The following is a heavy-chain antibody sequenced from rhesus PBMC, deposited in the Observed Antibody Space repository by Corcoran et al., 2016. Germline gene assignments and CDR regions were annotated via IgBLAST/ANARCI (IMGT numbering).Heavy chain of an antibody. V-gene: IGHV4-127*01. CDR3: ARTGDHFDY. D-gene: IGHD7-45*01. CDR2: IGGSSGST. J-gene: IGHJ4*01. Sequence: QVQLQESGPGLVKPSETLSLTCAVSGYSISSGYGWSWIRQPPGKGLEWIGYIGGSSGSTNYNPSLKRRVTISKDTSKNQFSLKLSSVTAADTAVYYCARTGDHFDYWGQGVLVTVSS. CDR1: GYSISSGYG.